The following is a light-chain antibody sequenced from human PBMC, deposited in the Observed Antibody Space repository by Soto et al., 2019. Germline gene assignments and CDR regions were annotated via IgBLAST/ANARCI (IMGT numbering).Light chain of an antibody. CDR1: SSDVCDYNY. V-gene: IGLV2-14*01. CDR3: SSFTSTSTYV. CDR2: EVS. J-gene: IGLJ1*01. Sequence: QSALTQPASVSGSPGQSVTISCTGTSSDVCDYNYVSWYQQHPGKAPKLMIYEVSNRPSGVSNRFSGYKSGNTASLTISRLPAEDEADYYCSSFTSTSTYVFGTGTKLTVL.